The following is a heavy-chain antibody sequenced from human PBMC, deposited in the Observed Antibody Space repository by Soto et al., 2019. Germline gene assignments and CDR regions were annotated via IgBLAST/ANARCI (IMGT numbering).Heavy chain of an antibody. CDR2: IGTAGDT. J-gene: IGHJ6*02. Sequence: GGSLRPSCAASGFTFSSYDMHWVRQATGKGLEWVSAIGTAGDTYYPGSVKGRFTISRENAKNSLYLQMNSLRAGDTAVYYCARTRAAGRYYGVDVWGQGTTVTVSS. CDR3: ARTRAAGRYYGVDV. V-gene: IGHV3-13*01. D-gene: IGHD6-13*01. CDR1: GFTFSSYD.